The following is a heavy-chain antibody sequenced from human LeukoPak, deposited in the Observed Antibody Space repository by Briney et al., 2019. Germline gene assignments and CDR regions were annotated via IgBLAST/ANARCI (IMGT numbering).Heavy chain of an antibody. CDR3: ASGGSSGYYSDY. CDR2: INPSGGST. V-gene: IGHV1-46*01. D-gene: IGHD3-22*01. CDR1: GYTFTSYY. J-gene: IGHJ4*02. Sequence: ASVKVSCKASGYTFTSYYMHWVRQAPGQGLEWMGIINPSGGSTSYAQKFQGRVTMTRDMSTSTVYMELGSLRSEDTAVYYCASGGSSGYYSDYWGQGTLVTVSS.